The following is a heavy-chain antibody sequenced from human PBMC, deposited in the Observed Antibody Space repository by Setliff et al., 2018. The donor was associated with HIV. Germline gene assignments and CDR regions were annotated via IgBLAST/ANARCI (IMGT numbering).Heavy chain of an antibody. D-gene: IGHD6-13*01. CDR3: ATLSSSWTGYFDS. J-gene: IGHJ4*02. V-gene: IGHV1-24*01. CDR2: FDPKDGET. Sequence: GASVKVSCKASGYTFTTYSIYWVRQAPGQGLEWMGGFDPKDGETIYAQKLQGRVTMTEDTSTDIAYMDLSSLRSEDTAVYYCATLSSSWTGYFDSWGQGTLVTVSS. CDR1: GYTFTTYS.